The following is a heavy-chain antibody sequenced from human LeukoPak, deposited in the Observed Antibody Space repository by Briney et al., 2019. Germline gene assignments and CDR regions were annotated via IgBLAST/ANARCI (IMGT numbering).Heavy chain of an antibody. J-gene: IGHJ4*02. CDR2: IKQDGSAK. CDR1: GFTFNRYW. V-gene: IGHV3-7*01. D-gene: IGHD5-12*01. CDR3: ARAEASGYDYGAFDY. Sequence: GGSLRLSCAASGFTFNRYWMSWVRQAPGKELQWVANIKQDGSAKYYVDSVKGRFTISRDNAKNSLYLQMNSLRAEDTAVYYCARAEASGYDYGAFDYWGQGTLVTVSS.